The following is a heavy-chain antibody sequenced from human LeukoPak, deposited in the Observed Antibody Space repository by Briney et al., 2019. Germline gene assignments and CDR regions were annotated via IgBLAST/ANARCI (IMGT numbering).Heavy chain of an antibody. Sequence: ASVKISCKASGGTFSSYAISWVRQAPGQGLEWMGGIIPIFGTANYAQKFQGRVTITTDESTSTAYMELSSLRSEDTAVYYCARVAGYYYYYMDVWGKGTTVTVSS. CDR3: ARVAGYYYYYMDV. CDR2: IIPIFGTA. J-gene: IGHJ6*03. CDR1: GGTFSSYA. V-gene: IGHV1-69*05.